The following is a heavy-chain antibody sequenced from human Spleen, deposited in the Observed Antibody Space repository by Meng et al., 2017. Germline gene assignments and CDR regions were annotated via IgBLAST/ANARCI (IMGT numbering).Heavy chain of an antibody. V-gene: IGHV3-30*07. D-gene: IGHD1-26*01. Sequence: GESLKISCAASGFTFSSYAMHWVRQAPGKGLEWVAVISYDGSNKYYADSVKGRFTISRDNSKNTLYLQMNSLRAEDTAVYYCARERAGSDAFDIWGQGTMVTVSS. CDR3: ARERAGSDAFDI. J-gene: IGHJ3*02. CDR2: ISYDGSNK. CDR1: GFTFSSYA.